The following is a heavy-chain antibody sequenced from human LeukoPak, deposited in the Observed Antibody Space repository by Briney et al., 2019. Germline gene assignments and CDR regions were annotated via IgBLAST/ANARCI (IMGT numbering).Heavy chain of an antibody. CDR2: ISSSSSTI. D-gene: IGHD1-1*01. CDR1: GFTFSSYS. CDR3: AREGLNWNDALTLTNGGYFDY. V-gene: IGHV3-48*04. Sequence: PGGSLRLSCAASGFTFSSYSMNWVRQAPGKGLEWVSYISSSSSTIYYADSVKGRFTISRDNAKNSLYLQMNSLRAEDTAVYYCAREGLNWNDALTLTNGGYFDYWGQGTLVTVSS. J-gene: IGHJ4*02.